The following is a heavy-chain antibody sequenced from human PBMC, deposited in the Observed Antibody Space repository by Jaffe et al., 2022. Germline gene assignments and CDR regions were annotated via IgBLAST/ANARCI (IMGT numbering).Heavy chain of an antibody. D-gene: IGHD4-17*01. CDR2: IRSKANSYAT. CDR1: GFTFSGSA. Sequence: EVQLVESGGGLVQPGGSLKLSCAASGFTFSGSAMHWVRQASGKGLEWVGRIRSKANSYATAYAASVKGRFTISRDDSKNTAYLQMNSLKTEDTAVYYCTRDLGTVTTSWGQGTLVTVSS. V-gene: IGHV3-73*02. J-gene: IGHJ5*02. CDR3: TRDLGTVTTS.